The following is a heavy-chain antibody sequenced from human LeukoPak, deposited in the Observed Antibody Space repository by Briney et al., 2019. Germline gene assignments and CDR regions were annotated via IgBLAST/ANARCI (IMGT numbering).Heavy chain of an antibody. CDR2: ISYDGSNK. CDR1: GFTFSSYG. V-gene: IGHV3-30*18. Sequence: GGSLRLSCAASGFTFSSYGMHWVRQAPGKGLEWVAVISYDGSNKYYADSVKGRFTISRDNSKNTLYLQMNSLRAEDTAVYYCANLRGTRDYWGQGTLVTVSS. D-gene: IGHD3-10*01. CDR3: ANLRGTRDY. J-gene: IGHJ4*02.